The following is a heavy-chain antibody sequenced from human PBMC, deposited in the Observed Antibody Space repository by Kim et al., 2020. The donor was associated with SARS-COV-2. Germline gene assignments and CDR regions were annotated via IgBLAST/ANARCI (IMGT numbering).Heavy chain of an antibody. CDR2: T. J-gene: IGHJ4*02. D-gene: IGHD4-17*01. Sequence: TYYTDSVKGRFTISRDNSKNTLYLQMNSLGAEDTAVYYCTRILRIWYFDYWGQGTLVTVSS. V-gene: IGHV3-23*01. CDR3: TRILRIWYFDY.